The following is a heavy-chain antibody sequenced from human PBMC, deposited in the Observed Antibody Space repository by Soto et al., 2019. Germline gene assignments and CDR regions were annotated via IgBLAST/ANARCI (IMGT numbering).Heavy chain of an antibody. J-gene: IGHJ4*01. CDR3: ATNWGRGGVVNPPGY. Sequence: QSQTLSLTCTVSGGSISSYYWSWIRQPPGKGLEWIGSIYYSGSTNYNPSLKSRVTISVDTFKNQFSLKLSSVTAADTAVYYCATNWGRGGVVNPPGYWGHGTLVTVSS. V-gene: IGHV4-59*01. CDR1: GGSISSYY. D-gene: IGHD3-3*01. CDR2: IYYSGST.